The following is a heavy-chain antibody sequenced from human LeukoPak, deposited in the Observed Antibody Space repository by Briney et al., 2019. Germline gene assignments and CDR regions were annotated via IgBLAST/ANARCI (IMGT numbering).Heavy chain of an antibody. J-gene: IGHJ5*02. Sequence: GASVKVSCKASGYTFTSYDINWVRQATGQGLEWMGWMNPNSGNTGYAQKFQGRVTMTRNTSISTAYMELSSLRSEDTAVYYCARGPRIAAAGIGWFDPWGQGTLVTVSS. CDR2: MNPNSGNT. CDR3: ARGPRIAAAGIGWFDP. V-gene: IGHV1-8*01. D-gene: IGHD6-13*01. CDR1: GYTFTSYD.